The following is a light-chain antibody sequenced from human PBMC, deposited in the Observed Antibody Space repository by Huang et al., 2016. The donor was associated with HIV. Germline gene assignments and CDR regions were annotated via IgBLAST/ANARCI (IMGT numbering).Light chain of an antibody. V-gene: IGKV3-15*01. J-gene: IGKJ1*01. Sequence: EIVMTQSPATLSLSPGERATLSCRASQRIGTNLAWYQQNPGQAPRLLICGGSTRASGSPDRVSGSGSGTEFTLTIYSLQAEDVAVYYCQQYQVWPPATFGQGTRVEIK. CDR1: QRIGTN. CDR3: QQYQVWPPAT. CDR2: GGS.